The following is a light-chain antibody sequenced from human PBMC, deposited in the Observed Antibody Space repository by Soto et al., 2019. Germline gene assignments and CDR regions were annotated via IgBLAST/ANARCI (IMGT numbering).Light chain of an antibody. CDR3: CSYAGSSTFRHVV. CDR2: EVS. V-gene: IGLV2-23*02. J-gene: IGLJ2*01. CDR1: SSDVGSYNL. Sequence: QSALTQPASVSGSPGQWSTISCTGTSSDVGSYNLVSWYQQHPGKAPKLMIYEVSKRPSGVSNRFSGSKSGNTASLTISGLQAEDEADYYCCSYAGSSTFRHVVFGGGTKLTVL.